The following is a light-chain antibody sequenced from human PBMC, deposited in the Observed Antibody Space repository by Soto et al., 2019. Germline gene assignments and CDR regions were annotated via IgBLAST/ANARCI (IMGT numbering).Light chain of an antibody. Sequence: EIVMTQSPATLSVSPGDSATLSCRASQSVRGHLAWYQQKPGQAPRLLIYGASNRATGIPARFSGSGSGTEFTLTISNLQSEDFAVYYCQQHDNWPPVTFGGGTKVENK. J-gene: IGKJ4*01. CDR1: QSVRGH. CDR2: GAS. CDR3: QQHDNWPPVT. V-gene: IGKV3-15*01.